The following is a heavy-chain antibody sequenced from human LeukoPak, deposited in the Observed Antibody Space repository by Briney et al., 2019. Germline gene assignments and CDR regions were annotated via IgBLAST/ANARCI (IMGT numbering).Heavy chain of an antibody. J-gene: IGHJ6*03. CDR2: MYDSVTT. CDR3: ARHQYYDSRGSHYYSYYYMDV. Sequence: PSETLSFTCTVSGYSVSGPNYWGWFRQPPGRGLEGIGTMYDSVTTYYNPSLKSRVTISIGTSKNQFSLNLSSVTAADTAVYYCARHQYYDSRGSHYYSYYYMDVWGKGTTVTVSS. V-gene: IGHV4-38-2*02. CDR1: GYSVSGPNY. D-gene: IGHD3-22*01.